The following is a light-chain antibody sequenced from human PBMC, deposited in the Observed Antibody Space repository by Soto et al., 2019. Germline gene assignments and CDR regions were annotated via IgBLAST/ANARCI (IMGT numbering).Light chain of an antibody. Sequence: EIVLTQSPGTLSLSPGERATLSCRASQSVSGTYLAWYQQKPGQAPRLLMYGASSRATGTPDRFSGSGSGTDFTLTISRLEPEDFAVYYCQQYGNSPQTFGQGTRLEIK. CDR3: QQYGNSPQT. J-gene: IGKJ2*01. CDR2: GAS. CDR1: QSVSGTY. V-gene: IGKV3-20*01.